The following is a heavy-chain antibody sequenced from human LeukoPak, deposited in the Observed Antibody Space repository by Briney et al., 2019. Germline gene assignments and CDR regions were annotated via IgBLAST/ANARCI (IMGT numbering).Heavy chain of an antibody. CDR2: IYSGGSI. CDR3: ARGASGSGGND. Sequence: GGSLRLSCAASGFTVSSSCMSWVRQAPGKGLEWVSVIYSGGSIDYTDSVKGRFTISRDNSKNTLYLEMNSLRAEDTAMYYCARGASGSGGNDWGQGTLVTVSS. D-gene: IGHD3-10*01. J-gene: IGHJ4*02. CDR1: GFTVSSSC. V-gene: IGHV3-53*01.